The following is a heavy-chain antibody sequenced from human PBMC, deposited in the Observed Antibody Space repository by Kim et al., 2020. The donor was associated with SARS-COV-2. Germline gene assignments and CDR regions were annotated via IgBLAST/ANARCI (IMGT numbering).Heavy chain of an antibody. D-gene: IGHD6-13*01. CDR3: ARDLIAAAGSGEEFNWFDP. Sequence: SETLSLTCTVSGGSVSSGSYYWSWIRQPPGKGLEWIGYIYYSGSTNYNPSLKSRVTISVDTSKNQFSLKLSSVTAADTAVYYCARDLIAAAGSGEEFNWFDPWGQGTLVTVSS. CDR1: GGSVSSGSYY. J-gene: IGHJ5*02. V-gene: IGHV4-61*01. CDR2: IYYSGST.